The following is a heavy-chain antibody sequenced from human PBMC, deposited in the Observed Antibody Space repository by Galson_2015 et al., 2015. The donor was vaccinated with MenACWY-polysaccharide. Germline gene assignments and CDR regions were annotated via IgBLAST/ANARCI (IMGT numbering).Heavy chain of an antibody. CDR1: AFAFNNYV. J-gene: IGHJ6*03. CDR2: ISATGGTP. D-gene: IGHD4/OR15-4a*01. Sequence: SLRLSCAASAFAFNNYVMNWVRQPPGKGLQWVSSISATGGTPYYADSVRGRFTITRDNSKNTLYLQMNSLGAEDTAVYYCAKGSYRANAALSYYYYYMDVWGKGTTVTVSS. V-gene: IGHV3-23*01. CDR3: AKGSYRANAALSYYYYYMDV.